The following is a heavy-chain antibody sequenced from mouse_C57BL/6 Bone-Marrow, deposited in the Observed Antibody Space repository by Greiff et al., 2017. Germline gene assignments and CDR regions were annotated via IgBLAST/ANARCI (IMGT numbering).Heavy chain of an antibody. Sequence: VQLQQSGAELVRPGTSVKVSCKASGYAFTNYLIEWVKQRPGQGLEWIGVINPGSGGTNYNEKFKGKATLTADKSSSTAYMQLSSLTSEDSAVYFCANDGYYGYFDVWGTGTMVTVSS. CDR2: INPGSGGT. CDR3: ANDGYYGYFDV. J-gene: IGHJ1*03. D-gene: IGHD2-3*01. V-gene: IGHV1-54*01. CDR1: GYAFTNYL.